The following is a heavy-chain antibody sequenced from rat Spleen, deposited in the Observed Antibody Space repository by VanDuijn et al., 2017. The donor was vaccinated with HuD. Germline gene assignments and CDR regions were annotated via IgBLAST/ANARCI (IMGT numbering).Heavy chain of an antibody. CDR2: INSAGST. Sequence: EVQLQESGPGLVKPSQSLSLTCSVTGYSITSSSRWNWIRKFPGNKLECMGYINSAGSTNYKPVLKSRISITRETSNNQFFLQLNSGTTEDTATYHCARYNSGFDYWGQGVMVTVSS. J-gene: IGHJ2*01. CDR1: GYSITSSSR. CDR3: ARYNSGFDY. D-gene: IGHD4-3*01. V-gene: IGHV3-3*01.